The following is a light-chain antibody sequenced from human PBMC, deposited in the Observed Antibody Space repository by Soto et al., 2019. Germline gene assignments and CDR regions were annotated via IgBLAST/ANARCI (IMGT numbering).Light chain of an antibody. V-gene: IGLV2-11*01. CDR2: DVS. J-gene: IGLJ2*01. CDR3: CSYAGSYTYVV. Sequence: QSALTQPRSVSGSPGQSVTISCTGTSSDVGGYNYVSWYQQHPGKAPKLMIYDVSKRPSGVPDRFSGSKSGNTASLTISGLQAEDEADYCCCSYAGSYTYVVFGGGTKLTGL. CDR1: SSDVGGYNY.